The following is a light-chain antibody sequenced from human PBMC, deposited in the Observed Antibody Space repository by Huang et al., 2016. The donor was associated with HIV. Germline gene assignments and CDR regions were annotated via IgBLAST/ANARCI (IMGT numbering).Light chain of an antibody. J-gene: IGKJ3*01. CDR3: MQALQTPV. CDR1: QSLLHSNGYNY. V-gene: IGKV2-28*01. Sequence: EIVMTQSPLSLPVTPGEPASISCRSSQSLLHSNGYNYLDWYLQKPGQSPQLLIYLGSNRASGVPDRFSGRGSGTDFTLKISRVEAEDVGIYYCMQALQTPVFGPGTRVDIK. CDR2: LGS.